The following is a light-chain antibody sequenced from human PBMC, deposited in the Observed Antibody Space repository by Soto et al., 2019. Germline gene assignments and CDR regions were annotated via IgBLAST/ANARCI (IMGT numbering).Light chain of an antibody. J-gene: IGLJ1*01. CDR2: GNS. Sequence: QSALTQPPSVSGAPGQRVTISCTGSSSNIGAGYDVHWYQQLPGTAPKLLIYGNSNRPSGVPDRFSGSKSGTSASLAITGLRAEDEADYYCQSYDSSRYVFGTGTKVTVL. CDR3: QSYDSSRYV. CDR1: SSNIGAGYD. V-gene: IGLV1-40*01.